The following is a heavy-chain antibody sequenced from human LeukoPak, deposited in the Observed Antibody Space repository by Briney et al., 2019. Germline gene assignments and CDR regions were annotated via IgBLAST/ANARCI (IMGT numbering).Heavy chain of an antibody. CDR3: ARDRYCSGGSCYSGWFDP. J-gene: IGHJ5*02. D-gene: IGHD2-15*01. CDR1: GFTFSSYS. CDR2: ISSGSSYI. V-gene: IGHV3-21*01. Sequence: PGGSLRLSCAASGFTFSSYSMNWVRQAPGKGLEWVSSISSGSSYIYYADSVKGRFTISRDNAKNSLYLQMNSLRAEDTAVYYCARDRYCSGGSCYSGWFDPWGQGTLVTVSS.